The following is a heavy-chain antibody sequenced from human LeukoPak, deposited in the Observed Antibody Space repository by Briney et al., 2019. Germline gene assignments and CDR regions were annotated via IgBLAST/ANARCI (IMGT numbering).Heavy chain of an antibody. J-gene: IGHJ4*02. CDR3: AKDKGDGEYVDY. CDR1: GFSFDDYA. D-gene: IGHD5-24*01. Sequence: TGGSLRLSCAASGFSFDDYAMLWVRQGPGKGLEWVSLISGDGGSTYYGDSVKGRFTISRDNSKNSLPLDMNSLRTEDTGLYYCAKDKGDGEYVDYWGQGTLVTVSS. CDR2: ISGDGGST. V-gene: IGHV3-43*02.